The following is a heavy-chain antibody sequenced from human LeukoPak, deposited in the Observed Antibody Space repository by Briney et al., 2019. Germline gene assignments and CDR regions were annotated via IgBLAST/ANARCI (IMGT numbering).Heavy chain of an antibody. Sequence: SETLSLTCAVYGGSFSGYYWSWIRQPPGKGLEWIGEINHSGSTNYNPSLKSRVTISVDTSKNQFSLKLSSVTAADTAVYYCASLVLRFLGFDPWGQGTLVTVSS. J-gene: IGHJ5*02. CDR1: GGSFSGYY. CDR2: INHSGST. D-gene: IGHD3-3*01. CDR3: ASLVLRFLGFDP. V-gene: IGHV4-34*01.